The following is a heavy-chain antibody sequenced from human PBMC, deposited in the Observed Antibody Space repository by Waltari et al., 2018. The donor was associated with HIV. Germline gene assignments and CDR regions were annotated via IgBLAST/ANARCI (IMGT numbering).Heavy chain of an antibody. CDR2: INSDGSTR. J-gene: IGHJ4*02. CDR1: GFRVSNHW. CDR3: ARASHHFVFSTFDGDYYFDL. D-gene: IGHD3-9*01. Sequence: VQLVESGGGSIQTGGSLRPSCAASGFRVSNHWKDWVRQGPGKGLAWVAGINSDGSTRNYADAVKGRFVISRDNARNTVYLHLNSLRVEDTAVYFCARASHHFVFSTFDGDYYFDLWGRGTRVAVSS. V-gene: IGHV3-74*01.